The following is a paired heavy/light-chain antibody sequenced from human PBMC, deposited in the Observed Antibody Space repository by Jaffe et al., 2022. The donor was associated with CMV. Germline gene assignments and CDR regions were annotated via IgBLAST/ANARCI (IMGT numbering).Heavy chain of an antibody. CDR1: GDSVSSNSVA. J-gene: IGHJ4*02. D-gene: IGHD5-18*01. Sequence: QVQLQQSGPGLVKPSQTLSLTCAISGDSVSSNSVAWHWIRQSPSRGLEWLGRTYFRPKRFNDYAVSVKSRISINPDTSKNQFSLQLNSVTPEDTAVYYCARGPWIQLDFDCWGQGTLVTVSS. CDR2: TYFRPKRFN. CDR3: ARGPWIQLDFDC. V-gene: IGHV6-1*01.
Light chain of an antibody. J-gene: IGLJ3*02. Sequence: QSALTQPASVSGSPGQSITISCTGTSSDVGSYNLVSWYQQHPDKAPKLMIYEVTKRPSAVSNRFSGSKSGNTASLTISGLQAEDEANYYCCSYAPSNTWVFGGGTKLTVL. V-gene: IGLV2-23*02. CDR2: EVT. CDR3: CSYAPSNTWV. CDR1: SSDVGSYNL.